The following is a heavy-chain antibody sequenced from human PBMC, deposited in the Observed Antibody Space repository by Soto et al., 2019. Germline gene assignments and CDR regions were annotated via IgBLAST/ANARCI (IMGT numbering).Heavy chain of an antibody. CDR3: AREENCSNGICYSEYFHR. D-gene: IGHD2-15*01. CDR1: GYIFTAYS. Sequence: QVQLEQSGAEVKKPGASVKVSCKASGYIFTAYSMHWVRRSPVRGLQWMGVVKPSGGSTNYAKKCQCRITLTTDTPKNTFNRDLSSQTSKDTAVYYWAREENCSNGICYSEYFHRRGQGTQATGSS. J-gene: IGHJ1*01. V-gene: IGHV1-46*01. CDR2: VKPSGGST.